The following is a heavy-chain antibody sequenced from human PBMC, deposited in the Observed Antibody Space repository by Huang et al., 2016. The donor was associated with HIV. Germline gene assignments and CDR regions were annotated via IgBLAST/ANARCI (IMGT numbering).Heavy chain of an antibody. Sequence: EVQLVESGGGLVQPGGSLRLSCAASGLTFRGCWMSWVGQAPGKGQECVATLKQDGIENYYVDSVKGRCTISMDNVKNALYLQMYSRGVEDTAIYYCARGGAPYYDFWSGGHHYGMDVWGQGTTVTVSS. CDR2: LKQDGIEN. CDR3: ARGGAPYYDFWSGGHHYGMDV. V-gene: IGHV3-7*04. CDR1: GLTFRGCW. J-gene: IGHJ6*02. D-gene: IGHD3-3*01.